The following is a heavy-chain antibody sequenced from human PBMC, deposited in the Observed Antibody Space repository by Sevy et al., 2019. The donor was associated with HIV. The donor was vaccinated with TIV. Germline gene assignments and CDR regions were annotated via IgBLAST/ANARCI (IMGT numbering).Heavy chain of an antibody. V-gene: IGHV1-69*13. CDR1: GGTFSSYA. J-gene: IGHJ6*03. D-gene: IGHD4-4*01. Sequence: ASVKVSCKASGGTFSSYAISWVRQAPGQGLEWMGVIIPIFGTANYAQKFQGRVTITADESTSTAYMELSSLRSEDTAVYYCARAADYSSHYYYYYMDVWGKGTTVTVSS. CDR3: ARAADYSSHYYYYYMDV. CDR2: IIPIFGTA.